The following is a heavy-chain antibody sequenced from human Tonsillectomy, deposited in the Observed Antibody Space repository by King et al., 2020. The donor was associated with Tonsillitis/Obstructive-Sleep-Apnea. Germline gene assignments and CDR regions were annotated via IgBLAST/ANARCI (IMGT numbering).Heavy chain of an antibody. CDR2: ISSDGTIT. CDR1: GFTFSRHG. V-gene: IGHV3-30*06. J-gene: IGHJ4*02. CDR3: ARGSDVFLEVSEGELDH. Sequence: VQLVESGGGVVQPGRSLKISCAASGFTFSRHGMHWVRQAPGKGLEWAAGISSDGTITQYAESLKGRFTISRDSSKNTLYLQMTSLRIEDTAVYYCARGSDVFLEVSEGELDHWGQGALVTVSS. D-gene: IGHD3-3*01.